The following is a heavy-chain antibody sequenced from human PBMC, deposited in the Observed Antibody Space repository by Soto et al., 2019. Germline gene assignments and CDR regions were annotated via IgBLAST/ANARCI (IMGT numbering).Heavy chain of an antibody. V-gene: IGHV3-21*01. D-gene: IGHD3-10*01. CDR3: AGSFGSADS. J-gene: IGHJ5*01. Sequence: EVQLVESGGGLVRPGGSLSLSCAASGFGVSFSNYYMNWIRQAPGKGLEWVSSISSSGHMTFYAPSVNGRFTISRDNGKNSVYLQMCSLRAEDTGVYFCAGSFGSADSWGPGTLVTVSS. CDR2: ISSSGHMT. CDR1: GFGVSFSNYY.